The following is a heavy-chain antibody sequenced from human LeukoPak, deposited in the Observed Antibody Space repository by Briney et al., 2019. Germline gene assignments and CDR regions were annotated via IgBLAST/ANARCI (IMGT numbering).Heavy chain of an antibody. V-gene: IGHV3-23*01. J-gene: IGHJ6*02. CDR3: ARDGSDSSSWLTPYYYYYYGMDV. Sequence: GGSLRPSCAASGFSFSNYAMSWVRQAPGKGLECVSTISSGAGNTYYADSVKGRFTISRDNSKNTLYLQMNSLRAEDTAVYYCARDGSDSSSWLTPYYYYYYGMDVWGQGTTVTVSS. D-gene: IGHD6-13*01. CDR2: ISSGAGNT. CDR1: GFSFSNYA.